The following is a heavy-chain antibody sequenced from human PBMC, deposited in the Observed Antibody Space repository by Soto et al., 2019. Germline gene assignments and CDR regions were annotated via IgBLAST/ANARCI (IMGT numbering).Heavy chain of an antibody. CDR2: ISAYNGNT. CDR3: ASDPPPPDY. Sequence: QVQLVQSGAEVKKPGASVKVSCKASGYTFASYAISWMRQAPGQGLEGMGWISAYNGNTNYAQKLQGRVTMTTDTSTSTADMALRSLRSDATAVYYCASDPPPPDYWGQGTLVTVSS. J-gene: IGHJ4*02. CDR1: GYTFASYA. V-gene: IGHV1-18*01.